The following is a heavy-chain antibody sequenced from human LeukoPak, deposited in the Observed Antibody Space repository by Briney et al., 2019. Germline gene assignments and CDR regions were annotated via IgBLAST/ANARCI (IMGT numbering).Heavy chain of an antibody. D-gene: IGHD5-24*01. J-gene: IGHJ4*02. Sequence: GGSLRLSCAASGFTFSGYSMNWVRQAPGKGLEWVSYISSRSDAIYYADSVKGRFTISRDNAKNSLFLQMNSLRAEDTAIYYCTRVGYIDEGIDYWGQGTLVTVSS. V-gene: IGHV3-48*01. CDR2: ISSRSDAI. CDR1: GFTFSGYS. CDR3: TRVGYIDEGIDY.